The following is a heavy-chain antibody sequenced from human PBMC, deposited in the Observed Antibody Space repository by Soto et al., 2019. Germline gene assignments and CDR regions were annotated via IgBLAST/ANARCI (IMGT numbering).Heavy chain of an antibody. D-gene: IGHD3-9*01. V-gene: IGHV4-30-2*01. CDR1: GGFISSGGYS. Sequence: SETLSLTCAFSGGFISSGGYSWSWIRQPPGKGLERIGYIYHSGRTYYNPSLKSRVTISVDRSKNQFSLKLSSVTAADTAVYYCARANYDILTGYYRKPGNWFDPWGQGTLVSVSS. J-gene: IGHJ5*02. CDR2: IYHSGRT. CDR3: ARANYDILTGYYRKPGNWFDP.